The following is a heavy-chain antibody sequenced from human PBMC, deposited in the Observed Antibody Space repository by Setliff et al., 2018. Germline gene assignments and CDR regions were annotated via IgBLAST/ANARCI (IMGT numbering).Heavy chain of an antibody. CDR3: ARDRGYDSSGYFP. D-gene: IGHD3-22*01. J-gene: IGHJ5*02. Sequence: ASVKVSCKASGYTFTSYGISWVRQAPGQGLEWMGIINPSGGSTSYAQKFQGRVTMTRDTSTSTVYMELSSLRSEDTAVYYCARDRGYDSSGYFPWGQGTLVTVSS. V-gene: IGHV1-46*01. CDR1: GYTFTSYG. CDR2: INPSGGST.